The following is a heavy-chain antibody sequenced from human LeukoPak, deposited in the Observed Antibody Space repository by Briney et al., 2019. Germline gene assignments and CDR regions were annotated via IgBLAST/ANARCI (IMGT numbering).Heavy chain of an antibody. Sequence: ASVKVSCKASGYSFTGYYMHWVRQAPGQGLEWMGWINPYSGGTNYAQKFQGRVIMTRDTSISTAYMELSRLRSDDTAVYYCVRDRTKYCSSTSCPLDYWGQGTLVTVSS. CDR3: VRDRTKYCSSTSCPLDY. CDR2: INPYSGGT. CDR1: GYSFTGYY. J-gene: IGHJ4*02. D-gene: IGHD2-2*01. V-gene: IGHV1-2*02.